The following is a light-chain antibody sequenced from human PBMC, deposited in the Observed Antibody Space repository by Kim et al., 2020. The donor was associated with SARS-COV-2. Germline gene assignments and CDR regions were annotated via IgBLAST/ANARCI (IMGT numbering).Light chain of an antibody. CDR3: QAWDSSTVV. CDR1: KLGDKY. J-gene: IGLJ2*01. V-gene: IGLV3-1*01. CDR2: QDS. Sequence: SYVLTQPPSVSVSPGQTASITCSGEKLGDKYACWYQQKPGQSPVLVIYQDSKRPSGIPERFSGSNSGNTATLTISGTQAMDEADYYCQAWDSSTVVFGGGTQLTVL.